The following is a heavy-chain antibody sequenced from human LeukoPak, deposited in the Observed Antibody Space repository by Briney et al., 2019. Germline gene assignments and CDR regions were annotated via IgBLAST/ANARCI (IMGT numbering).Heavy chain of an antibody. D-gene: IGHD4-17*01. Sequence: SETLSLTCTVSGGSISSSSYSWTWIRQPPGKGLEWIGSIHYDGNTYYKPSLRSRVTISVDSSNQFSLRLSSATAADTATYYCARHFLNNYGHYYWGQGTLVTVSS. CDR3: ARHFLNNYGHYY. V-gene: IGHV4-39*01. J-gene: IGHJ4*02. CDR1: GGSISSSSYS. CDR2: IHYDGNT.